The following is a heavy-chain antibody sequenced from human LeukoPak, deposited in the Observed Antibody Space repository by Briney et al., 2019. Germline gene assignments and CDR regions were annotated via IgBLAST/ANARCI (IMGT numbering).Heavy chain of an antibody. CDR2: IIPIFGTA. CDR1: GGTFSSYA. J-gene: IGHJ4*02. Sequence: ASVKVSCKASGGTFSSYAISWVRQAPGQGLEWMGGIIPIFGTANYAQKFQGRVTITADKSTSTAYMELSSLRSEDSAVYYCARGVPFLYYYDSSGYYFDYWGQGTLVTVSS. V-gene: IGHV1-69*06. D-gene: IGHD3-22*01. CDR3: ARGVPFLYYYDSSGYYFDY.